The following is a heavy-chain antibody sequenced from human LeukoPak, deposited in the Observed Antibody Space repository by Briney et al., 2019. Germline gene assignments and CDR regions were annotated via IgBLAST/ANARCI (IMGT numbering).Heavy chain of an antibody. CDR3: ARSPLRYYYDSSGYYPRYFDY. V-gene: IGHV4-59*12. Sequence: SETLSLTCTVSGGSISSYYWSWIRQPPGKGLEWIGYIYYSGSTNYNPPLKSRVTISVDTSKNQFSLKLSSVTAADTAVYYCARSPLRYYYDSSGYYPRYFDYWGQGTLVTVSS. J-gene: IGHJ4*02. CDR1: GGSISSYY. CDR2: IYYSGST. D-gene: IGHD3-22*01.